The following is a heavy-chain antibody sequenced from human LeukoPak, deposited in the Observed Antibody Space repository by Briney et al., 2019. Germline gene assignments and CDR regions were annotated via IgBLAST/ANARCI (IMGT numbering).Heavy chain of an antibody. D-gene: IGHD7-27*01. Sequence: GGSLTISCAASGFTFSNAWMSWVRQAPGKGLEWVGRIKSKTDGGTTDYAAPVKGRFTISRDDSKNTLYLQMNSLKTEDTAVYYCTTEILGINSFDYWGQGTLVTVSS. CDR1: GFTFSNAW. CDR2: IKSKTDGGTT. CDR3: TTEILGINSFDY. J-gene: IGHJ4*02. V-gene: IGHV3-15*01.